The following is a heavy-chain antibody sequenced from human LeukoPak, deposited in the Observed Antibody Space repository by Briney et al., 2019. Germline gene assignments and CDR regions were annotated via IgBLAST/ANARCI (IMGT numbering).Heavy chain of an antibody. CDR2: IYYSGST. CDR1: GGSISSSSYY. J-gene: IGHJ5*02. CDR3: ARTDFSGWYPGGFDP. D-gene: IGHD6-19*01. Sequence: PSETLSLTCTVSGGSISSSSYYWGWIRQPPGKGLEWIGSIYYSGSTYYNPSLKSRVTISVDTSKNQFSLKLSSVTAADTAVYYCARTDFSGWYPGGFDPWGQGTLVTVSS. V-gene: IGHV4-39*01.